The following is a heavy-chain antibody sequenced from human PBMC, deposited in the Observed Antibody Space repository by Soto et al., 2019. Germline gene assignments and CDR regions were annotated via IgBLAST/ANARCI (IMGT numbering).Heavy chain of an antibody. D-gene: IGHD6-19*01. Sequence: EVQLVESGGGLVQPGRSLRLSCAASGFTFDDYAMHWVRQAPGKGLEWVSGISWNSGTIGYADSVKGRFTISRDNAKNSLYLQMNSLRAEDTALYYCAKDGQPSSGWYDSWGQGTLVTVSS. CDR1: GFTFDDYA. J-gene: IGHJ5*01. CDR3: AKDGQPSSGWYDS. CDR2: ISWNSGTI. V-gene: IGHV3-9*01.